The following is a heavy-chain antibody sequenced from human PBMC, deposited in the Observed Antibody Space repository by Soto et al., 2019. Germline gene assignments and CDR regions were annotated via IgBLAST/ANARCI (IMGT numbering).Heavy chain of an antibody. J-gene: IGHJ4*02. D-gene: IGHD2-15*01. V-gene: IGHV4-39*01. Sequence: SETLSLTCTVSGAPITSNDYFWAWIRQPPGRGLEFIASMHTSGGIYHASSLKSRATMSVNTSRNQFSLKLRSVTAADTATYFCAGIVVGATRNADVDHWGQGTLVTVSS. CDR1: GAPITSNDYF. CDR3: AGIVVGATRNADVDH. CDR2: MHTSGGI.